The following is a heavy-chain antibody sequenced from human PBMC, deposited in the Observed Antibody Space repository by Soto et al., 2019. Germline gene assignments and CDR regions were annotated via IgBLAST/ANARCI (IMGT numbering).Heavy chain of an antibody. D-gene: IGHD6-6*01. CDR3: AGVTSPHEGAALGMDV. CDR2: IIPIFGTA. V-gene: IGHV1-69*01. Sequence: QVQLVQSGAEVKKPGPSVKFSCKAPGGTFSSYATTWVRQAPGQGLGWRGGIIPIFGTANNAQKFQGRVTITADESTSTADMELSSLRSEDTAVYYCAGVTSPHEGAALGMDVWGQGTTVTVSS. J-gene: IGHJ6*02. CDR1: GGTFSSYA.